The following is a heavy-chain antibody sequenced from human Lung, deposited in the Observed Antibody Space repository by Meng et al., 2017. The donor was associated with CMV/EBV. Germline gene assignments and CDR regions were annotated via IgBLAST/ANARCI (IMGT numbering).Heavy chain of an antibody. CDR1: GGTLSSYA. Sequence: SXXVSXKASGGTLSSYAISWVRQAPGQGLEWMGGIIPIFGTANYAQKFQGRVTITTDESTSTAYMELSSLRSEDTAVYYCARDRASIAAPGDYYYGMDVXGQGXTVTVSS. V-gene: IGHV1-69*05. J-gene: IGHJ6*02. CDR3: ARDRASIAAPGDYYYGMDV. D-gene: IGHD6-6*01. CDR2: IIPIFGTA.